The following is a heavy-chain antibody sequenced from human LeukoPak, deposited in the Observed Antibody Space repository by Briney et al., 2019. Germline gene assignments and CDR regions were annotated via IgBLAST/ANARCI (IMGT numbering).Heavy chain of an antibody. CDR2: INSDGRST. D-gene: IGHD6-13*01. V-gene: IGHV3-74*01. CDR1: GFTFSTYW. J-gene: IGHJ4*02. CDR3: ARGGAAAGSGDY. Sequence: GGSLRLSCAASGFTFSTYWMHWVRQPPGKGLVWISRINSDGRSTSYADSVKGRFTISRDNAKNTLYLQMNSLRAEDTTVYYCARGGAAAGSGDYWGLGTLVTVSS.